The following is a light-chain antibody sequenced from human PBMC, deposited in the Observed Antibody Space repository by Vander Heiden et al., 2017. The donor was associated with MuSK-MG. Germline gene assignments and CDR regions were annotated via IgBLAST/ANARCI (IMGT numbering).Light chain of an antibody. CDR1: SSNIGAGYD. CDR2: GNR. J-gene: IGLJ1*01. V-gene: IGLV1-40*01. CDR3: QSFDSSLSGYV. Sequence: HSVLTQPPSVSGAPGQRVTISCTGSSSNIGAGYDVHWYQQPPGSAPKLVIFGNRNRPSGVPDRFSGSKSGTSASLAITGLQAEDEADYYCQSFDSSLSGYVFGSGTKVTVL.